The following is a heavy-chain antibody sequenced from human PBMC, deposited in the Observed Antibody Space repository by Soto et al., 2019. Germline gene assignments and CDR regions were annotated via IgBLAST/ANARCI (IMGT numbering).Heavy chain of an antibody. CDR1: GGSIMGFY. CDR2: IFYAGTT. Sequence: PSETLSLTCTVSGGSIMGFYWSWMRKPPGKGLEWIGYIFYAGTTLYTPSLKSRVTISVDTSKNQFSLKLSSVTAADTAVYYCARHDRIAKLQNGRGLWGQGTMGTVSS. CDR3: ARHDRIAKLQNGRGL. V-gene: IGHV4-59*01. J-gene: IGHJ3*01. D-gene: IGHD2-15*01.